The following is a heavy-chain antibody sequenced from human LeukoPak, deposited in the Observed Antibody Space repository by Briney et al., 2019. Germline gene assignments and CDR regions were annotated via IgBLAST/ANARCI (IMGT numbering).Heavy chain of an antibody. J-gene: IGHJ4*02. CDR3: ARRAGAYSHPYDY. Sequence: GGSLRLSCAASGFTFSGFGMSWVRQAPGKGLEWVSDISGSGGSTYYADSVKGRFTISRDNSKNTLYLQMNSLRAEDTAVYYCARRAGAYSHPYDYWGQGTLVTVSS. CDR2: ISGSGGST. V-gene: IGHV3-23*01. D-gene: IGHD4/OR15-4a*01. CDR1: GFTFSGFG.